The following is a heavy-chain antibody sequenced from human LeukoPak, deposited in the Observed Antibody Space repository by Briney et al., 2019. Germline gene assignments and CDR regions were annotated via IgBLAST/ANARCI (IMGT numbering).Heavy chain of an antibody. Sequence: PGGSLRLSCAASGFTFSSYWMSWVRQAPGKGLEWVANIKQDGSEKYYVDSVRGRFTISRDNAKNSLSLQMNSLRAEDTAVYYCARDRLLRRYDFWSGYYGNRYYYYGMDVWGQGTTVTVSS. V-gene: IGHV3-7*01. D-gene: IGHD3-3*01. CDR1: GFTFSSYW. CDR2: IKQDGSEK. J-gene: IGHJ6*02. CDR3: ARDRLLRRYDFWSGYYGNRYYYYGMDV.